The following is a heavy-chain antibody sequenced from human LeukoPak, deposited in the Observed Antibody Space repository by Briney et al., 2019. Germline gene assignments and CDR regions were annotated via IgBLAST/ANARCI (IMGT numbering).Heavy chain of an antibody. Sequence: PSETLSLTCTVSAGSFISSSHHWSWIRQPPGKGLEWIGEINHSGSTNYNPSLKSRVTISVDTSKNQFSLKLSSVTAADTAVYYCARVPYDSSGYFPGFDYWGQGTLVTVSS. J-gene: IGHJ4*02. D-gene: IGHD3-22*01. CDR1: AGSFISSSHH. CDR3: ARVPYDSSGYFPGFDY. V-gene: IGHV4-39*07. CDR2: INHSGST.